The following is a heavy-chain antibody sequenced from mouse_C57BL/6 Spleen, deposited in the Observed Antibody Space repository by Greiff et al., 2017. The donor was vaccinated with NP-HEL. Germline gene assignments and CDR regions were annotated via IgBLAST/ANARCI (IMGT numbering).Heavy chain of an antibody. CDR3: TTITTVIAPAKDY. J-gene: IGHJ4*01. CDR2: IDPETGGT. CDR1: GYTFTDYE. Sequence: VQLQQSGAELVRPGASVTLSCKASGYTFTDYEMHWVKQTPVHGLEWIGAIDPETGGTAYNQKFKGKAILTADKSSSTAYMELRSLTSEDSAVYYCTTITTVIAPAKDYWGQGTSVTVSS. V-gene: IGHV1-15*01. D-gene: IGHD1-1*01.